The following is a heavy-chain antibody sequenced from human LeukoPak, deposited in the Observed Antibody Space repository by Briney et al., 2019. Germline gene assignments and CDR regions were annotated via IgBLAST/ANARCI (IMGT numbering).Heavy chain of an antibody. CDR2: INHSGST. Sequence: SETLSLTRTVSGGSISSSSYYWGWIRQPPGKGLEWIGEINHSGSTNYNPSLKSRVTISVDTSKNQFSLKLSSVTAADTAVYCCARGRGNYEGVNFDYWGQGTLVTVSS. V-gene: IGHV4-39*07. CDR3: ARGRGNYEGVNFDY. J-gene: IGHJ4*02. CDR1: GGSISSSSYY. D-gene: IGHD4-11*01.